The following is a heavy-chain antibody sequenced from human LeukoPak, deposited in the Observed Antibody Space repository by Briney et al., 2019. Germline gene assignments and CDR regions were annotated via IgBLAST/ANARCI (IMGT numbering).Heavy chain of an antibody. CDR2: IKSKTDGWTT. Sequence: GGSLRLSCAASGFTFSNAWMSWVRQAPGKGLEWVGRIKSKTDGWTTDYAAPVKGRFTISRDDSKNTLYLQMNSLKTKDTAVYYCTTDRYYYDSSGDYYAEGFFDYWGQGTLVTVSS. V-gene: IGHV3-15*01. CDR1: GFTFSNAW. D-gene: IGHD3-22*01. J-gene: IGHJ4*02. CDR3: TTDRYYYDSSGDYYAEGFFDY.